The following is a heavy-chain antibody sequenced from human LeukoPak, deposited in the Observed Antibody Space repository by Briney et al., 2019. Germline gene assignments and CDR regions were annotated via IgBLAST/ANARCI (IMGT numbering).Heavy chain of an antibody. CDR1: GYTFTIYG. CDR2: ISAYNGNT. V-gene: IGHV1-18*01. CDR3: ARAPLGDGYAGY. J-gene: IGHJ4*02. D-gene: IGHD5-12*01. Sequence: RASVTVSFTASGYTFTIYGICWVRQAPGQGLEWMGWISAYNGNTNYSQQLQSRVTITTDTSTSTAYMELRSLRSDDTAVYYCARAPLGDGYAGYWGQGTLVTVS.